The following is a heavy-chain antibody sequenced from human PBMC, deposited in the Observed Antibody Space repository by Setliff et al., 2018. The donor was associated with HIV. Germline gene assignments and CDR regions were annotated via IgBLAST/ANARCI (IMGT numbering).Heavy chain of an antibody. CDR2: VIPIFDKT. D-gene: IGHD3-10*01. V-gene: IGHV1-69*13. Sequence: GASVKVSCKASGYTFTSYGISWVRQAPGQGLEWMGGVIPIFDKTTYAQKFQGRVTITADEATNTVFMELSNLRSDDTAVYYCARDSGTNDHSLSPYYGALDFWGLGTLVTVSS. CDR1: GYTFTSYG. CDR3: ARDSGTNDHSLSPYYGALDF. J-gene: IGHJ4*02.